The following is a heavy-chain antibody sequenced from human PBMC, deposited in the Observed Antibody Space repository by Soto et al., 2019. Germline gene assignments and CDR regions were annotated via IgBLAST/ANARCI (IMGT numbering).Heavy chain of an antibody. CDR1: GYSFTDYH. D-gene: IGHD2-8*01. CDR3: ARGDSTDCSNGVCSFFYKHDMDV. CDR2: INPKSGGT. V-gene: IGHV1-2*04. J-gene: IGHJ6*02. Sequence: QVQLVQSGAEVKKPGASVKVSCKASGYSFTDYHIHWVRQAPGQGLEWLGRINPKSGGTSTAQKFQGWVTMTTDTSISTASMELTRLTSDDTAIYYCARGDSTDCSNGVCSFFYKHDMDVWGQGTTVTVSS.